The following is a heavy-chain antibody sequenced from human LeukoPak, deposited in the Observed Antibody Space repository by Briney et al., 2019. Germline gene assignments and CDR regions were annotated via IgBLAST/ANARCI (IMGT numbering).Heavy chain of an antibody. D-gene: IGHD2-15*01. Sequence: SETLSLTCTVSGGSISSYYWSWIRPPPGKGLEWIGYIYTSGSTNYNPSLKSRVTISVDTSKNQFSLKLSSVTAADTAVYYCARQRYCSGGSCYYNWFDPWGQGTLVTVSS. J-gene: IGHJ5*02. CDR2: IYTSGST. V-gene: IGHV4-4*09. CDR3: ARQRYCSGGSCYYNWFDP. CDR1: GGSISSYY.